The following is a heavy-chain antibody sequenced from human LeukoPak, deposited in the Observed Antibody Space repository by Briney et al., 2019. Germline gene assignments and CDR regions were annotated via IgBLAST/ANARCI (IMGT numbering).Heavy chain of an antibody. CDR2: IIPIFGTA. Sequence: GSSVKVSFKASGGTFSSYAISWVRQAPGQGLEWMGGIIPIFGTANYAQKFQGRVTITADKSTSTAYMELSSLRSEDTAVYYCARAAVEPRGYYYYYMDVWGKGTTVTVSS. D-gene: IGHD6-19*01. CDR3: ARAAVEPRGYYYYYMDV. CDR1: GGTFSSYA. V-gene: IGHV1-69*06. J-gene: IGHJ6*03.